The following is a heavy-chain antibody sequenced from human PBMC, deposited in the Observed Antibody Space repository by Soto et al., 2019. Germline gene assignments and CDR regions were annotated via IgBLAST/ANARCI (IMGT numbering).Heavy chain of an antibody. CDR2: IYHSGST. CDR3: ASGVQSFIITFGGYYLAY. V-gene: IGHV4-30-2*01. J-gene: IGHJ4*01. D-gene: IGHD3-16*01. CDR1: GGKIRNGGGC. Sequence: VLGGKIRNGGGCRRWKRKPPGNCLEWIGYIYHSGSTYYNPSLKSRVTISVARSKNQFSLKLSSVTAADTAAYYCASGVQSFIITFGGYYLAYWVHGTLVTVSS.